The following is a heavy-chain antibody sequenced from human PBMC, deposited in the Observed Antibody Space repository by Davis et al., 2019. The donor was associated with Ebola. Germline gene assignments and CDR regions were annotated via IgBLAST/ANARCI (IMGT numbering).Heavy chain of an antibody. J-gene: IGHJ6*02. CDR2: ISYDGSNK. CDR1: GFTFSSYG. CDR3: AKDLWWFREDGMDV. V-gene: IGHV3-30*18. D-gene: IGHD3-10*01. Sequence: GESLKISCAASGFTFSSYGIHWVRQAPGKGLEWVAVISYDGSNKYYADSVKGRFTISRDNSKNTLYLQMNSLRAEDTAVYYCAKDLWWFREDGMDVWGQGTTVTVSS.